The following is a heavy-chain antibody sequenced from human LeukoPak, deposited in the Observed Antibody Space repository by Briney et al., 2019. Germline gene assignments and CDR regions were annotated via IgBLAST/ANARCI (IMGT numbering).Heavy chain of an antibody. V-gene: IGHV4-39*01. CDR2: IYYSGST. D-gene: IGHD3-10*01. CDR1: GGSISSSSYY. Sequence: SETLSLTCTVSGGSISSSSYYWGWIRQPPGKGLEWIGSIYYSGSTYYNPSLKSRVTISVDTSKNQFSLKLSSVTAADTAVYYCARRALYYGSGSYPSYYYYGMDVWGQGTTVTVSS. J-gene: IGHJ6*02. CDR3: ARRALYYGSGSYPSYYYYGMDV.